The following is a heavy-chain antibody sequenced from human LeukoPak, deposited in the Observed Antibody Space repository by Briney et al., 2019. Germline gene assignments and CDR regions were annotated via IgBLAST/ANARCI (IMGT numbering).Heavy chain of an antibody. D-gene: IGHD1-26*01. CDR3: MANVGFDY. J-gene: IGHJ4*02. CDR2: ISASGRST. CDR1: GFTFSSHA. V-gene: IGHV3-23*01. Sequence: GGSLRLSCAASGFTFSSHAMRWVRQAPGKGLQWVSSISASGRSTYYADSVKGRFTISRDSSKNTLFLQMNSLRVEDTAVYYCMANVGFDYWGQGTLVTVSS.